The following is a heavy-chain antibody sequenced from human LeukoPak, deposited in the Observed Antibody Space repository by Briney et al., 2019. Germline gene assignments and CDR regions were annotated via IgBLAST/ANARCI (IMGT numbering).Heavy chain of an antibody. V-gene: IGHV3-23*01. CDR1: GFTISSYA. CDR3: AKDGVYLGIAYFDY. CDR2: ISGSGGST. D-gene: IGHD6-13*01. Sequence: QAGGSLRLSCAASGFTISSYAMSWVRQAPGKGLEWVSGISGSGGSTYYADSVKGRFTISRDNSKNTLYLQMNSLRAEDTAVYYCAKDGVYLGIAYFDYWGQGTLVTVSS. J-gene: IGHJ4*02.